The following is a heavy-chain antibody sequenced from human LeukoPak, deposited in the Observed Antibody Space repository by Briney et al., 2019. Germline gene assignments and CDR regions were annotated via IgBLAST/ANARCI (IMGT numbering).Heavy chain of an antibody. J-gene: IGHJ4*02. Sequence: PGGSLRLSCAASGFTFSSYAMSWVRQAPGKGLEWVSSISSSSSYIYYADSVKGRFTISRDNAKNSLYLQMNSLRAEDTAVYYCARETSPHDVDYWGQGTLVTVSS. D-gene: IGHD1-1*01. CDR3: ARETSPHDVDY. CDR2: ISSSSSYI. V-gene: IGHV3-21*01. CDR1: GFTFSSYA.